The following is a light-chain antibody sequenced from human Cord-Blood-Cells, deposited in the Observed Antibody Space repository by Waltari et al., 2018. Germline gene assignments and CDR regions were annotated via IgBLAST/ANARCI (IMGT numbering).Light chain of an antibody. CDR3: AAWDDSLNGPV. Sequence: QSVLTQPPSASGTPGRRVTISCSGSSSNIGSNTVNWYQQLPGTAPKLLIYSTNQPPPGVPDRCSGSKSGTSASLAIRRLQSEDEADYDGAAWDDSLNGPVSGGGTKLTVL. J-gene: IGLJ3*02. V-gene: IGLV1-44*01. CDR1: SSNIGSNT. CDR2: STN.